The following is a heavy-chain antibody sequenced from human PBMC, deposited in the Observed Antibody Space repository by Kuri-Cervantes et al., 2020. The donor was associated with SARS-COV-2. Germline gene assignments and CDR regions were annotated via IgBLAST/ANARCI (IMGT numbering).Heavy chain of an antibody. Sequence: SETLSLTCTVAGGSISSSSYYWGWIRQPPGKGLEWIGSIYYSGSTYYNPSLKGRVTISVDRSKNQFSLKLSSVTAADTAVYYCARARIAAAGYNWFDPWGQGTLVTVSS. CDR1: GGSISSSSYY. CDR2: IYYSGST. CDR3: ARARIAAAGYNWFDP. J-gene: IGHJ5*02. V-gene: IGHV4-39*07. D-gene: IGHD6-13*01.